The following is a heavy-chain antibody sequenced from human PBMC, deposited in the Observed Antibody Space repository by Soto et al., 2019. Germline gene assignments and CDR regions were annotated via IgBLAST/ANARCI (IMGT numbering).Heavy chain of an antibody. CDR2: IGGYKGNT. J-gene: IGHJ4*02. D-gene: IGHD5-18*01. CDR3: AHHTFDTGMPSGY. CDR1: GYTFTNYG. V-gene: IGHV1-18*01. Sequence: QVQLVQSGAEVREPGTSVKVSCKASGYTFTNYGVSWVRQAPGQGLEWMGWIGGYKGNTNYAQKLQGRVTLTTDTSTSTAYMELRSLRSDDTAVYYCAHHTFDTGMPSGYWGQGTLVTVSS.